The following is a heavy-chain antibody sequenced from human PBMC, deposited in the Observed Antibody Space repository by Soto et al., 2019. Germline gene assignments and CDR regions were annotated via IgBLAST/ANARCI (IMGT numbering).Heavy chain of an antibody. Sequence: PWWSLRLSCTASVFTCNTHWTHWVRQAPGKGLVWVSRIYFDGITTNYADSVKGRLTVSRDNAKNTVYLHVNTLRDEDTAVYYCARGGAMGVDYWGQGTLVTVSS. CDR2: IYFDGITT. J-gene: IGHJ4*02. D-gene: IGHD1-26*01. V-gene: IGHV3-74*01. CDR3: ARGGAMGVDY. CDR1: VFTCNTHW.